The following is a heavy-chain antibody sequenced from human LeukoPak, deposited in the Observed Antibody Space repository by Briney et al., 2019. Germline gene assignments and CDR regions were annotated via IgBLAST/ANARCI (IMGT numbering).Heavy chain of an antibody. CDR3: ARDPSGRYLFDY. CDR2: ISYDGSNK. V-gene: IGHV3-30*03. Sequence: GRSLRLSCAASGFTFSSYGMHWVRQAPGKGLEWVAVISYDGSNKSYADSVKGRFTISRDNSKNTLYLQMNSLRAEDTAVYYCARDPSGRYLFDYWGQGTLVTVSS. D-gene: IGHD5-12*01. CDR1: GFTFSSYG. J-gene: IGHJ4*02.